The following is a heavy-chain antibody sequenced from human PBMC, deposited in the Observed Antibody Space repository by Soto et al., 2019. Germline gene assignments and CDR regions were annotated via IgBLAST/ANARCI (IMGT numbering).Heavy chain of an antibody. CDR1: GFTFSSYA. Sequence: GGSLRLSCAASGFTFSSYAMHWVRQAPGKGLEWVAVISYDGSNKYYADSVKGRFTISRDNSKNTLYLQMNSLRAEDTAVYYCARGAGIVPGYYYYYSMDVWGQGTTVTSP. J-gene: IGHJ6*02. V-gene: IGHV3-30-3*01. D-gene: IGHD2-2*01. CDR3: ARGAGIVPGYYYYYSMDV. CDR2: ISYDGSNK.